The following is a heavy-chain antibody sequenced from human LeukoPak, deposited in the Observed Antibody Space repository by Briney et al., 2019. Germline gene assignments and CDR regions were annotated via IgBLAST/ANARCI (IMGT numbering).Heavy chain of an antibody. V-gene: IGHV1-46*01. CDR3: AREDYSNYYYYMDV. Sequence: ASVKVSCKASGYTFTSYYMHWVRQAPGQGLEWMGIINPSGGSTSYAQKFQGRVTITRDTSASTAYMELSSLRSEDMAVYYCAREDYSNYYYYMDVWGKGTTVTVSS. CDR2: INPSGGST. D-gene: IGHD4-11*01. CDR1: GYTFTSYY. J-gene: IGHJ6*03.